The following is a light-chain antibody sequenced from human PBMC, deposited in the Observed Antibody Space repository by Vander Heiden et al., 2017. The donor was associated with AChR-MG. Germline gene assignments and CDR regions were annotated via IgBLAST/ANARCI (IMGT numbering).Light chain of an antibody. J-gene: IGLJ2*01. V-gene: IGLV6-57*02. CDR1: SGSIASNY. Sequence: NFMPTPPHSVSESPGKTVTISCTGSSGSIASNYVQWYQQRPGSAPTTVIYEDNQRPSGVPDRFSGSIDSSSNSASLTISGLKTEDEADYYCQSYDSSNVVFGGGTKLTVL. CDR2: EDN. CDR3: QSYDSSNVV.